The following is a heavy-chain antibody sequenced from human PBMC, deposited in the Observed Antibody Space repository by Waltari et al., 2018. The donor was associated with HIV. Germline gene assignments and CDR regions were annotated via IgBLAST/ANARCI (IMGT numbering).Heavy chain of an antibody. CDR1: GGTFNLHG. J-gene: IGHJ4*02. D-gene: IGHD1-26*01. V-gene: IGHV1-69*04. Sequence: QVQLIQSGAEVKKPGSSVKVSCKASGGTFNLHGINWVRQAPGQGLEWMGRLISFLEIANYARQFQGRVTITADKSTNTAYMELSSLKSEDTAVYYCARADVVGVGEADLSLWGQVTLVTVSS. CDR3: ARADVVGVGEADLSL. CDR2: LISFLEIA.